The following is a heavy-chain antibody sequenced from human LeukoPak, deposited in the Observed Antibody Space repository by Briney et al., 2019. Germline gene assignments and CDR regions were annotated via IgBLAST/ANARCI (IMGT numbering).Heavy chain of an antibody. J-gene: IGHJ6*03. CDR2: IYSNGDT. V-gene: IGHV4-61*02. D-gene: IGHD6-13*01. Sequence: SETLSLTCTVSGDSISSGSYYWSWIRQPAGKGLEWIGRIYSNGDTKFNPSLKSRVTISLDTSKNQFSLKSSSATAADTAVYYCASRHSKQQPYYYYMDIWGKGTTVTVSS. CDR1: GDSISSGSYY. CDR3: ASRHSKQQPYYYYMDI.